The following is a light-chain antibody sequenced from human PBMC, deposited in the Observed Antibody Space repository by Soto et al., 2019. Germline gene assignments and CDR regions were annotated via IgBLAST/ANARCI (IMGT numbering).Light chain of an antibody. J-gene: IGKJ4*01. Sequence: EIVLTQSPGTLSLSPGDRATLSCRASQSVSIYLAWYQQKPGQAPRLLIYDASNRVTGIPARFSGSGSGTDFTLTISSVGPEDFAVYYCQQRVDWLTFGGGTKLEIK. CDR1: QSVSIY. CDR2: DAS. V-gene: IGKV3-11*01. CDR3: QQRVDWLT.